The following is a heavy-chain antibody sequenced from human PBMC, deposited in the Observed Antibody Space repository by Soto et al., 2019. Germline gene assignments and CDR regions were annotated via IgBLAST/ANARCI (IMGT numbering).Heavy chain of an antibody. CDR1: GFSFTTYA. Sequence: PGRSLRLSCASSGFSFTTYAMHWVRQSPGKGLEWVAVISDDGSIKYYADSVKGRFTICRVNSKKTFLLQMNMLRDDNTALYCCARAIETPMDAFDYWGQGALVTVSS. CDR3: ARAIETPMDAFDY. V-gene: IGHV3-30-3*01. CDR2: ISDDGSIK. D-gene: IGHD3-10*01. J-gene: IGHJ4*02.